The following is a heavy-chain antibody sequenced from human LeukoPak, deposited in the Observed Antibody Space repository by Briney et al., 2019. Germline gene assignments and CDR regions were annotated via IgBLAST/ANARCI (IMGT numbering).Heavy chain of an antibody. CDR1: GFTLRSYS. CDR3: ARDGGSSGSYPY. V-gene: IGHV3-20*04. J-gene: IGHJ4*02. D-gene: IGHD1-26*01. Sequence: GGSLRLSCAVSGFTLRSYSINWVRQAPGKGLEWVSGISWNGGSTGYAGSVKGRFTISRDNAKNALYLQMNSLRAEDTALYYCARDGGSSGSYPYWGQGILVTVSS. CDR2: ISWNGGST.